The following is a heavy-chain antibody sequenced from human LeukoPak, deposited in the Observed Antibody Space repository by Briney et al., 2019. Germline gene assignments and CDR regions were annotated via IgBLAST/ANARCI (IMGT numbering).Heavy chain of an antibody. Sequence: ASVKVSCKASGYTFTSYYMHWVRQAPGQGLEWMGTINPSGGSTSYAQKFQGRVTMTRDMSTSTVYMELSSLRSEDTAVYYCAREFQYYYDSSGYPRALDYWGQGTLVTVSS. D-gene: IGHD3-22*01. CDR2: INPSGGST. J-gene: IGHJ4*02. CDR1: GYTFTSYY. CDR3: AREFQYYYDSSGYPRALDY. V-gene: IGHV1-46*01.